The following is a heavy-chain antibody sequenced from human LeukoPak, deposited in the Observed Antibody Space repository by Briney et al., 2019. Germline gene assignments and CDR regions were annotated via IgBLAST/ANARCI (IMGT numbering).Heavy chain of an antibody. V-gene: IGHV5-51*01. CDR3: QLSLPHGYGREYYFDY. J-gene: IGHJ4*02. CDR2: IYPGDSDT. D-gene: IGHD2-15*01. Sequence: GESLKISCKGSGYSFTSYWIGWVRQMPGKGLEWMGIIYPGDSDTRYSPSFQGQVTISADKSISTAYLQWSSLKASDTAMYYCQLSLPHGYGREYYFDYWGQGTLVTVSS. CDR1: GYSFTSYW.